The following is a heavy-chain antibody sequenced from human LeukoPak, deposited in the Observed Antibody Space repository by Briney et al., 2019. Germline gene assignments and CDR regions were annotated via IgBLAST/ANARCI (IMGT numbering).Heavy chain of an antibody. CDR3: ARVRVGATAKGHYFDY. Sequence: PGGSLRLSCAASGFTFSNYAIHWVRQAPGEGLESVSVISSNGGNIYHANSVKGRFTISRDNSKNTVYLQMGSLRPEDMAVYYCARVRVGATAKGHYFDYWGQGTLVTVSS. D-gene: IGHD1-26*01. CDR2: ISSNGGNI. J-gene: IGHJ4*02. V-gene: IGHV3-64*01. CDR1: GFTFSNYA.